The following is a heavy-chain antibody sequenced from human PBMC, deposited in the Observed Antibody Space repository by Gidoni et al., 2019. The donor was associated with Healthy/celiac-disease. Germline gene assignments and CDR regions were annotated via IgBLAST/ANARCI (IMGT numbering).Heavy chain of an antibody. CDR3: AGGALAGNSFPHSWATYFNSYYYYGMDV. V-gene: IGHV4-34*01. CDR2: INHSGST. D-gene: IGHD6-19*01. CDR1: GGSFSGYY. Sequence: QVQLQQWGAGLLKPSETLSLTCAVYGGSFSGYYWSWIRQPPGKWLEWIGEINHSGSTNYNPSLKSRVTISVDTYKNQFSLKLSSVTAADTAVYYCAGGALAGNSFPHSWATYFNSYYYYGMDVWGQGTTVTVSS. J-gene: IGHJ6*02.